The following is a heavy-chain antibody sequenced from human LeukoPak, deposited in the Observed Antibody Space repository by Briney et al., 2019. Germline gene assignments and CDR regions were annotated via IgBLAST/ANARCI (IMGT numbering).Heavy chain of an antibody. D-gene: IGHD5-18*01. CDR1: GGSISTSSYY. V-gene: IGHV4-39*01. Sequence: KPSETLSLTCNVSGGSISTSSYYWGWIRQPPGKGLEWIGSIYYSGSTYYNPSLKNRVTISVDTSKNQVSLKLSSVTAADTAVYYCARARGYSYGLVYYYYGMDVWGQGTTVTVSS. CDR3: ARARGYSYGLVYYYYGMDV. CDR2: IYYSGST. J-gene: IGHJ6*02.